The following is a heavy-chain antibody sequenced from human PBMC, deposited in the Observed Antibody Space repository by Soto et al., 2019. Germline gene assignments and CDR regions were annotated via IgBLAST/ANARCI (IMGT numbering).Heavy chain of an antibody. J-gene: IGHJ5*02. CDR3: AKDSRGDYNWFDP. CDR1: GFTFRSYA. Sequence: GGSLRLSCAASGFTFRSYAMSWVRQAPGKGLEWVSAISGSGGSTYYADSVKGRFTISRDNSKNTLYLQMNSLRAEDTAVDYYAKDSRGDYNWFDPWGQGTLVTVSS. CDR2: ISGSGGST. D-gene: IGHD4-17*01. V-gene: IGHV3-23*01.